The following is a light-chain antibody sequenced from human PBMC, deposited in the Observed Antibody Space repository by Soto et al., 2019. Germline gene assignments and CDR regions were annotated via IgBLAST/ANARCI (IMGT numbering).Light chain of an antibody. Sequence: EIVLTQSPGTLSLSPGERATLSCRASQSVSSNYLAWYQQKPGEAPRLLIYGASSRATGIPDRFSGSGSGTDFTLTISSLVPEDFAVYYCQQYGSSPTFGPGTKVDIK. CDR1: QSVSSNY. J-gene: IGKJ3*01. CDR2: GAS. V-gene: IGKV3-20*01. CDR3: QQYGSSPT.